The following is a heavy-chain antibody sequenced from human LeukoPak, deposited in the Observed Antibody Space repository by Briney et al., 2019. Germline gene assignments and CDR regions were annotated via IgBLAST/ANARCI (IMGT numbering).Heavy chain of an antibody. Sequence: PGGSLRLSCAASGFTFSSYAMSWVRQAPGKGLGWGSAIRGSGGSTYYADSVRGRFTISRGNSKSSLYLQMNSLRAENTALYYCAELGITMIGGVWGKGTTVTISS. CDR2: IRGSGGST. CDR3: AELGITMIGGV. J-gene: IGHJ6*04. D-gene: IGHD3-10*02. CDR1: GFTFSSYA. V-gene: IGHV3-23*01.